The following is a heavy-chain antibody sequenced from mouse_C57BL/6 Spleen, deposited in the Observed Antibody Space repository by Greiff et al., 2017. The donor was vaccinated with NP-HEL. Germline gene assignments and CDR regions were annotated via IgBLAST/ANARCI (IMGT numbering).Heavy chain of an antibody. D-gene: IGHD1-1*01. J-gene: IGHJ4*01. Sequence: VQLQQPGAELVKPGASVKLSCKASGYTFTSYWMQWVKQRPGQGLEWIGEIDPSDSYTNYNQKFKGKATLTVDTSSSTAYMQLSSLTSEDSAVYYCARRDYGSSYGDYYAMDYWGQGTSVTVSS. V-gene: IGHV1-50*01. CDR2: IDPSDSYT. CDR3: ARRDYGSSYGDYYAMDY. CDR1: GYTFTSYW.